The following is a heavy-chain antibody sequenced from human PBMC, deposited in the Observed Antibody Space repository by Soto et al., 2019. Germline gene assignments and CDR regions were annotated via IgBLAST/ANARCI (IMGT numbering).Heavy chain of an antibody. CDR1: GFTFSNYP. CDR3: ARETGLGVAAAGSFDS. D-gene: IGHD6-13*01. CDR2: ISYDGSTK. Sequence: QVQLVESGGGVVQPGKSLRLSCAASGFTFSNYPMNWVRQAPGKGLEWMSVISYDGSTKHYVDSVKGRFTISRDNSKNTLYLQMNSVRAEDTAVYYCARETGLGVAAAGSFDSWGQGALVTVSS. J-gene: IGHJ4*02. V-gene: IGHV3-30*04.